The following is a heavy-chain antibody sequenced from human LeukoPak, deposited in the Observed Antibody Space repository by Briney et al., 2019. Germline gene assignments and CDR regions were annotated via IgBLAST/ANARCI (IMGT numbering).Heavy chain of an antibody. CDR2: IYYSGST. Sequence: KPSETLSLTCIVTGGSIRSSSYYWGWIRQPPGKGLEWIGSIYYSGSTYYNPSLKSRVTISVDTSTNQFSLKLSSVTAADTAVYYCASQPYYDILTGYSHFDDWGQGTLVTVSS. D-gene: IGHD3-9*01. J-gene: IGHJ4*02. CDR1: GGSIRSSSYY. V-gene: IGHV4-39*01. CDR3: ASQPYYDILTGYSHFDD.